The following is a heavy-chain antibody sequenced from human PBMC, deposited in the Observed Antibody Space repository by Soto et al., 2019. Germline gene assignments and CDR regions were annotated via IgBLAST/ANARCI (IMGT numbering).Heavy chain of an antibody. V-gene: IGHV1-69*13. J-gene: IGHJ4*02. Sequence: SVKVSCKASGGTFSSYAFSWVRQAPGQGLEWMGGIIPIFGRANYAQKFQGRVTITADESTSTGYMELSSLRPEDTAVYYCARDRAMSGYYYVSLDYWGQGTLVTVSS. CDR3: ARDRAMSGYYYVSLDY. D-gene: IGHD3-22*01. CDR2: IIPIFGRA. CDR1: GGTFSSYA.